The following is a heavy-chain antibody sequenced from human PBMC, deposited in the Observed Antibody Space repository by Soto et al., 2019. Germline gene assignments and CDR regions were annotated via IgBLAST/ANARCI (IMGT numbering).Heavy chain of an antibody. CDR2: ISGSGGST. CDR1: GFTFSSYA. Sequence: GGSLRLSCAASGFTFSSYAMSWVRQAPGKGLEWVSAISGSGGSTYYADSVKGRFTISRDNSKNTLYLQMNSLRAEDTAVYYCAKAVAATGRDDYYYYGMDVWGQGTTVTVSS. CDR3: AKAVAATGRDDYYYYGMDV. D-gene: IGHD6-25*01. V-gene: IGHV3-23*01. J-gene: IGHJ6*02.